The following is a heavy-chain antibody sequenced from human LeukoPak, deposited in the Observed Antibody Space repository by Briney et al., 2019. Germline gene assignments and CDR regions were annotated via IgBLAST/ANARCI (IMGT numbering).Heavy chain of an antibody. J-gene: IGHJ5*02. V-gene: IGHV4-39*07. CDR1: GGSISSSSYY. D-gene: IGHD4-17*01. Sequence: SETLSLTCTVSGGSISSSSYYWGWIRQPPGKGLEWIGSIYYSGSTYYNPSLKSRVTISVDTSKNQFSLKLNSVTAADTAVYYCARDRPYEYGDREILTTPPWGQGTLVTVSS. CDR3: ARDRPYEYGDREILTTPP. CDR2: IYYSGST.